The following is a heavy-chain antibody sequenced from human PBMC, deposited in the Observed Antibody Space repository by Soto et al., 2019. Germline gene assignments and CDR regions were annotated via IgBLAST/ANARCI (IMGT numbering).Heavy chain of an antibody. CDR1: GFTFSSYA. CDR3: AREPPSTHEGRHYDFWSGYPPPGYYYYYYGMDV. Sequence: GGSLRLSCAASGFTFSSYAMHWVRQAPGKGLEWVAVISYDGSNKYYADSVKGRFTISRDNSKNTLYLQMNSLRAEDTAVYYCAREPPSTHEGRHYDFWSGYPPPGYYYYYYGMDVWGQGTTVTVSS. D-gene: IGHD3-3*01. V-gene: IGHV3-30-3*01. CDR2: ISYDGSNK. J-gene: IGHJ6*02.